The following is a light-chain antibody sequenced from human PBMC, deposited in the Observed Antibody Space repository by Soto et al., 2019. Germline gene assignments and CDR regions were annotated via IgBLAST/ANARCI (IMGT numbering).Light chain of an antibody. V-gene: IGKV1-9*01. CDR2: FAF. CDR3: QQLNSCPLT. J-gene: IGKJ4*02. Sequence: DIQLTQSPSFLSASVGDRVTITCRASQGINNYLAWYQQKQGKAPNLLLYFAFSLQSGVPSRFSGSGSGTEYTLTISSLQTEDFATYYCQQLNSCPLTFGGGTKVEIK. CDR1: QGINNY.